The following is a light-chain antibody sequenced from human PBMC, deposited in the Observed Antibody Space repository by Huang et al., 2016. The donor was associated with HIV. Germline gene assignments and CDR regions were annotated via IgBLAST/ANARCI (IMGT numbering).Light chain of an antibody. Sequence: DIVLTQSPGTLSLSPGERATLSCRASQSAGNNYLAWYQQKPGQAPRLLMYGASSRATGIPDRFSGSGSGTDFTLTITRVEPEDFAVYYCQQYDTSPFTFGQGTRLEMK. J-gene: IGKJ5*01. V-gene: IGKV3-20*01. CDR3: QQYDTSPFT. CDR2: GAS. CDR1: QSAGNNY.